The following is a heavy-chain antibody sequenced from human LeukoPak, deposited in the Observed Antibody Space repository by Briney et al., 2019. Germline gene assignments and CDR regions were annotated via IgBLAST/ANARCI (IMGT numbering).Heavy chain of an antibody. CDR2: ISTYNGNT. CDR1: GYTFTSYG. Sequence: ASVTVSCKASGYTFTSYGISWVRQAPGQGLEWMGWISTYNGNTNYAQKLQGRVSMTTDTSTSTAYTGLRSLRSDDTAVYYCARSSLAVAGSVFDYWGQGTLVTVS. V-gene: IGHV1-18*01. D-gene: IGHD6-19*01. CDR3: ARSSLAVAGSVFDY. J-gene: IGHJ4*02.